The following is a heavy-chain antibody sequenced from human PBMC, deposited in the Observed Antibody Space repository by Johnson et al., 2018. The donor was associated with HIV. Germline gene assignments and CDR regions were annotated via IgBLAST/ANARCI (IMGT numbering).Heavy chain of an antibody. CDR2: IRYDGSNK. Sequence: QVQLVESGGGVVQPGGSLRLSCAASGFTFSSYWMSWVRQAPGKGLEWVAFIRYDGSNKYYADSVKGRFTISRDNFKNTLHLQMNSLRGEDTAVYYCARDRGWGYVGGNSWNAFDIWGQGTMVTVSS. V-gene: IGHV3-30*02. D-gene: IGHD4-23*01. CDR3: ARDRGWGYVGGNSWNAFDI. CDR1: GFTFSSYW. J-gene: IGHJ3*02.